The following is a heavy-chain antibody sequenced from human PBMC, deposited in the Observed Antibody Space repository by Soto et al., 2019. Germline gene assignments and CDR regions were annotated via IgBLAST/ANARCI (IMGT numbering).Heavy chain of an antibody. D-gene: IGHD6-13*01. CDR2: ISNDGSNE. CDR1: GFTFSNYG. Sequence: QVQLVESGGGVVQPGRSLRLSCAASGFTFSNYGMHWVRQAPGKGLEWLAVISNDGSNENYADSVKGRFTISRDNSKNMLYLQTNSLRAEDRAVYYCARYSSTTNYYYGMDVWGQWTTVTVSS. CDR3: ARYSSTTNYYYGMDV. V-gene: IGHV3-30*03. J-gene: IGHJ6*02.